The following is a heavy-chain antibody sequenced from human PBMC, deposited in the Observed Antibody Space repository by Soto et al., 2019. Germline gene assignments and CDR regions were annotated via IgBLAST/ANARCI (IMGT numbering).Heavy chain of an antibody. CDR2: IYYTGST. V-gene: IGHV4-31*03. CDR3: ASSTVTGIYYAMDV. Sequence: SETLSLTCTVAGGSISSGGYYWSWIRQHPGKGLEWIRNIYYTGSTHYDPSLKSRITISLDTSKNQISLKLSSVTAADTAVYYCASSTVTGIYYAMDVWGRGTTVTVSS. CDR1: GGSISSGGYY. J-gene: IGHJ6*04. D-gene: IGHD6-19*01.